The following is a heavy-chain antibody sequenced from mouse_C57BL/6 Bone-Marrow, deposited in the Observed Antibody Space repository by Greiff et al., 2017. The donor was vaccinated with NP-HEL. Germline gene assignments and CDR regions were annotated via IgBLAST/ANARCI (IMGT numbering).Heavy chain of an antibody. V-gene: IGHV5-6*02. CDR3: ARRGNQTYYYYAMDY. CDR2: ISSGGSYT. J-gene: IGHJ4*01. D-gene: IGHD2-1*01. Sequence: EVNLVESGGDLVKPGGSLKLSCAASGFTFSSYGMSWVRQTPDKRLEWVATISSGGSYTYYPDSVKGRFTISRDNAKNTLYLQMSSLKSEDTAMYYCARRGNQTYYYYAMDYWGQGTSVTVSS. CDR1: GFTFSSYG.